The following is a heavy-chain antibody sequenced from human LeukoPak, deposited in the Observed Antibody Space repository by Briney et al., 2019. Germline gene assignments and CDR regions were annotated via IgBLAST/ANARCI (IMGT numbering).Heavy chain of an antibody. Sequence: SETLSLTCTVSGGSISSSSYYWGWIRQPPGKGLEWIGYIYYSGTINYNPSLKSRVTISVDTSKNQFSLKLSSVTAADTAVYYCARGRDGYNSPHFDYWGQGTLVTVSS. CDR3: ARGRDGYNSPHFDY. D-gene: IGHD5-24*01. CDR2: IYYSGTI. V-gene: IGHV4-61*05. J-gene: IGHJ4*02. CDR1: GGSISSSSYY.